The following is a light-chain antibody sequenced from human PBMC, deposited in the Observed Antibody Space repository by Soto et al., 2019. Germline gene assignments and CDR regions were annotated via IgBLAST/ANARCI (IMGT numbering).Light chain of an antibody. CDR2: AAS. Sequence: AIRMTQSPSSFSASTGDRVTITCRASQGISSYLAWYQQKPGKAPKLLIYAASTLQSGVPSRFRGSGSGPDFTLTISCLQSEHFATYYCQQYYSYPPITFGPGTKVDIK. CDR1: QGISSY. J-gene: IGKJ3*01. CDR3: QQYYSYPPIT. V-gene: IGKV1-8*01.